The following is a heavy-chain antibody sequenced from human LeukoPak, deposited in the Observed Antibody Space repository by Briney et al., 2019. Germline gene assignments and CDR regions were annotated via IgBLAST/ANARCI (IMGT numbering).Heavy chain of an antibody. V-gene: IGHV1-2*02. CDR3: ARVREYYGSGTAFDY. CDR2: INPNSGGT. Sequence: EASVKVSCKAPGYTFTGYYMHWVRQAPGQGLEWMGWINPNSGGTNYAQRFQGRVTMTRDTSISTAYMELSRLRSDDTAVYYCARVREYYGSGTAFDYWGQGTLVTVSS. D-gene: IGHD3-10*01. CDR1: GYTFTGYY. J-gene: IGHJ4*02.